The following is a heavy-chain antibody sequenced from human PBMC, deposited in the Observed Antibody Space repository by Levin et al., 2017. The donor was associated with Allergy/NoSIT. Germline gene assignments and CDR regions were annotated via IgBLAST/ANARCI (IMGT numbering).Heavy chain of an antibody. D-gene: IGHD6-13*01. J-gene: IGHJ3*02. CDR1: GFTFSSYA. Sequence: GGSLRLSCSASGFTFSSYAMHWVRQAPGKGLEYVSAISSNGGSTYYADSVKGRFTISRDNSKNTLYLQMSSLRAEDTAVYYCVKDTYSSSWYDAFDIWGQGTMVTVSS. CDR2: ISSNGGST. V-gene: IGHV3-64D*06. CDR3: VKDTYSSSWYDAFDI.